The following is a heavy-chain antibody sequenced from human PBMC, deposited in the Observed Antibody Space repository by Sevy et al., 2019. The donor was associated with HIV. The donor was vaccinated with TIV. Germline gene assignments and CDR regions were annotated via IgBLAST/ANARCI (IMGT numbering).Heavy chain of an antibody. V-gene: IGHV4-39*01. J-gene: IGHJ4*02. Sequence: SETLSLTCTVSGGSIISSTYYWDWIRQPPGKGLEWIGNIRHTGKIYYIPSLRSRVTMSVDTSKNQFSLNLNSVTAAETAVYYCAGHPANFNELEYWGRGTLVTVSS. CDR3: AGHPANFNELEY. CDR1: GGSIISSTYY. CDR2: IRHTGKI.